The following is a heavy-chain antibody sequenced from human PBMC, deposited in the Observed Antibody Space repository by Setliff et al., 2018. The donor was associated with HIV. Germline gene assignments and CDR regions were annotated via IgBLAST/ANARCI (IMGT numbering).Heavy chain of an antibody. D-gene: IGHD6-19*01. Sequence: KPSETLSLTCTVFGGSISSYYWSWIRQSPGRGLQWIGYISYSGNPNYNPSLKSRVTISVDTSKNQFSLRLGSVTAADTAVYYCASQPAYSTDWYPPGYFDHWGQGTLVPVSS. CDR3: ASQPAYSTDWYPPGYFDH. CDR1: GGSISSYY. J-gene: IGHJ4*02. CDR2: ISYSGNP. V-gene: IGHV4-59*08.